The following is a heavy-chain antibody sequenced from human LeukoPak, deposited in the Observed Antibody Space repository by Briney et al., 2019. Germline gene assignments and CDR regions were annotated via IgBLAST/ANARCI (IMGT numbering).Heavy chain of an antibody. CDR3: AKDYLYATYYYDSSGYWT. CDR2: ISYDGRQN. V-gene: IGHV3-30*04. J-gene: IGHJ5*02. CDR1: GFTFSTYA. D-gene: IGHD3-22*01. Sequence: PGRSLRLSCAASGFTFSTYAMNWVRQAPGKGLEWVAVISYDGRQNYYADSVKGRFTISRDNSKNTLYLQMNSLRAEDTAVYYCAKDYLYATYYYDSSGYWTWGQGTLVTVSS.